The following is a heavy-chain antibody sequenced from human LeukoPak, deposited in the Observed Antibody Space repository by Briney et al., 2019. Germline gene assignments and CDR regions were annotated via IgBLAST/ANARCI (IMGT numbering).Heavy chain of an antibody. J-gene: IGHJ4*02. V-gene: IGHV3-53*01. CDR2: TI. D-gene: IGHD6-19*01. Sequence: TIYYADSVKGRFTISRDNSKNTLYLQMNSLRAEDTAVYYCARDQQAGTLTNWGQGTLVTVSS. CDR3: ARDQQAGTLTN.